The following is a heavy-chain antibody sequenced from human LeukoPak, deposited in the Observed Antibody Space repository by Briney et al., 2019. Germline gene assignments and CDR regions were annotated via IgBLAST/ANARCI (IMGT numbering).Heavy chain of an antibody. CDR2: ISYDGNNK. J-gene: IGHJ4*02. V-gene: IGHV3-30-3*01. CDR3: ARDGVNYYDSSGYHSPY. CDR1: GFTFSTYA. Sequence: PGGSLRLSCAASGFTFSTYAMSWVRQAPGKGLEWVAVISYDGNNKYYADSVKGRFTISRDNSKNTLYVQMNSLRAEDTAVYYCARDGVNYYDSSGYHSPYWGQGTLVTVSS. D-gene: IGHD3-22*01.